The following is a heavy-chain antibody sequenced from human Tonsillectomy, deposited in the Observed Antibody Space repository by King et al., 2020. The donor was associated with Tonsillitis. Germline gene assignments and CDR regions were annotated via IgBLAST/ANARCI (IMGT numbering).Heavy chain of an antibody. Sequence: VPLVESGGGVVQPGRSLRLSCAASGFTFSSYGMHWVRQAPGKGLEWVAVIWYDGSNKYYADSVKGRFTISRDNSKNTLYLQMNSLRAEDTAVYYCARAFWAETNWFDPWGQGTLVTVSS. V-gene: IGHV3-33*01. CDR2: IWYDGSNK. CDR1: GFTFSSYG. J-gene: IGHJ5*02. CDR3: ARAFWAETNWFDP. D-gene: IGHD2/OR15-2a*01.